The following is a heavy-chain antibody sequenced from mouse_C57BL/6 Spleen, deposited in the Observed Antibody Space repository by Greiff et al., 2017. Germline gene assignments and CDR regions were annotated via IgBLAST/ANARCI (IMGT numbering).Heavy chain of an antibody. CDR3: TRGGTYWYFDV. CDR1: GFTFSSYA. J-gene: IGHJ1*03. Sequence: EVKLVESGEGLVKPGGSLKLSCAASGFTFSSYAMSWVRQTPEKRLEWVAYISSGCDYIYYADTVKGRFTISRDNARNTLYLQMSSLKSEDTAMYYCTRGGTYWYFDVWGTGTTVTVSS. V-gene: IGHV5-9-1*02. CDR2: ISSGCDYI.